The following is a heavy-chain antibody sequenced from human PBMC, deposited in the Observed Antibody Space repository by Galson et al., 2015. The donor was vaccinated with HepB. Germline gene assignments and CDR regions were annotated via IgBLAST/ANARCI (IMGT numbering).Heavy chain of an antibody. Sequence: SVKVSCKASGYTFTSYYMHWVRQAPGQGLEWMGIINPSGGSTSYAQKFQGRVTMTRDTSTSTVYMELSSLRSEDTAVYYCARDRCTNGVCYRAGPDYWGQGTLVTVSS. D-gene: IGHD2-8*01. CDR2: INPSGGST. J-gene: IGHJ4*02. V-gene: IGHV1-46*01. CDR3: ARDRCTNGVCYRAGPDY. CDR1: GYTFTSYY.